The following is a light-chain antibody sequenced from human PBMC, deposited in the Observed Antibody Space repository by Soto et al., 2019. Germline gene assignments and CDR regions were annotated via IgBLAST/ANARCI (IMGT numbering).Light chain of an antibody. CDR1: SGDVGGYNY. Sequence: QSVLTQPASVSGSPGQSITISCTGTSGDVGGYNYVSWYQQHPGKAPKLMIYEVSNRPSGVSNRFSGSKSGNTASLTISGLQAEDEADYYCSSYTSSSTRSVFXTGTKVTVL. CDR2: EVS. J-gene: IGLJ1*01. CDR3: SSYTSSSTRSV. V-gene: IGLV2-14*01.